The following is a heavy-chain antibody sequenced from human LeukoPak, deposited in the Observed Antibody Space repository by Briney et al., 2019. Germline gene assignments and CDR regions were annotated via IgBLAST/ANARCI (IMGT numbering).Heavy chain of an antibody. D-gene: IGHD5-24*01. J-gene: IGHJ5*02. CDR1: GGTFSSYA. CDR2: IIPILGIA. CDR3: ARGRDGYNDNWFDP. Sequence: SVTVSCKASGGTFSSYAISWVRQAPGQGLEWMGRIIPILGIANYAQKFQGRVTITADKSTSTAYMELSSLRSEDTAVYYCARGRDGYNDNWFDPWGQGTLVTVSS. V-gene: IGHV1-69*04.